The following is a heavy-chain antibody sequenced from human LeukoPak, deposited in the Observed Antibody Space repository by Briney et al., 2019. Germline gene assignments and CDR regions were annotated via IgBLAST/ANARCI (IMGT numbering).Heavy chain of an antibody. Sequence: GGSLRLSCAASGXTFNSYAMTWVRQAPGKGLEWVLGISGNGDSTYYADSVKGRFTISRDSSKSTLYLQMNSLRAEDTAVYFCAKSRGSNTYSAPDNWGQGTLVSVSS. CDR3: AKSRGSNTYSAPDN. D-gene: IGHD2/OR15-2a*01. CDR2: ISGNGDST. V-gene: IGHV3-23*01. CDR1: GXTFNSYA. J-gene: IGHJ4*02.